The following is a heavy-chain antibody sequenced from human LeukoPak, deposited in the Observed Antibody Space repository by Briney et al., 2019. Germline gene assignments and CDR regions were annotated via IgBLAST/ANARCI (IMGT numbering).Heavy chain of an antibody. Sequence: GGSLRLSCLASGLTFSSYWMHWVRQDPRKGLVWVSRINGDGRNINYADSVRGRFTISRDNAKNTLYLQMNTLRVEDTAVYYCTRDLMDYDVSTGLHHYYMDVWGQGTTVTVSS. CDR2: INGDGRNI. CDR3: TRDLMDYDVSTGLHHYYMDV. V-gene: IGHV3-74*01. J-gene: IGHJ6*02. CDR1: GLTFSSYW. D-gene: IGHD3-9*01.